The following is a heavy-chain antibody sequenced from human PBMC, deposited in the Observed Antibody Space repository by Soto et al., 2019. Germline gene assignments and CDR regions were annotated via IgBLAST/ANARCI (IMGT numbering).Heavy chain of an antibody. Sequence: SETLSLTCSVSGASTVSHYHWTWIRQPPGKGLEWMGYIFNSGTTFYNPSLTSRLSISMDTSGNHFSLELRSVTAADTAVYYCALALGPTTGLDYWGQGTLVTVS. D-gene: IGHD1-26*01. CDR2: IFNSGTT. V-gene: IGHV4-31*02. J-gene: IGHJ4*02. CDR1: GASTVSHYH. CDR3: ALALGPTTGLDY.